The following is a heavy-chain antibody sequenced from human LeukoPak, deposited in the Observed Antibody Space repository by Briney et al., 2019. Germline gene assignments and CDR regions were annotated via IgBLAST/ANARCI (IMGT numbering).Heavy chain of an antibody. V-gene: IGHV1-2*02. D-gene: IGHD6-6*01. J-gene: IGHJ5*02. CDR1: GYTFTGYY. CDR3: ARDTGAARLWFDP. Sequence: ASVKVSSKPSGYTFTGYYMHWVRQAPGQGREWMGWINPNSGGTNYAQKFQGRVTMTRDTSISTAYMELSRLRSDDTAVYYCARDTGAARLWFDPWGQGTLVTVSS. CDR2: INPNSGGT.